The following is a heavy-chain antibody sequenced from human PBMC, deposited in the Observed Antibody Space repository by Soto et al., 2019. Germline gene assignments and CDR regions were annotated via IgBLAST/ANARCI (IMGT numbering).Heavy chain of an antibody. D-gene: IGHD1-7*01. V-gene: IGHV5-51*01. Sequence: PGESLKISCKASGYSFPNYWIAWVRQVPGKGLEWMGIIYPGDSDTRYSPSFQGQVTISADKSISTAYLQWSSLKASDTAMYYCARRNYSYYYYYGMDVWGQGTTVTVSS. J-gene: IGHJ6*02. CDR2: IYPGDSDT. CDR3: ARRNYSYYYYYGMDV. CDR1: GYSFPNYW.